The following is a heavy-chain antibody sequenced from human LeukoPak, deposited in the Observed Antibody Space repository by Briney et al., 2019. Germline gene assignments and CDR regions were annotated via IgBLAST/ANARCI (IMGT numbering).Heavy chain of an antibody. D-gene: IGHD1-26*01. CDR2: ISTSSSYI. J-gene: IGHJ4*02. CDR3: ARGDEGATTPGPFDT. CDR1: GITFTSYN. Sequence: GGPLRLSCEGSGITFTSYNMNWVRQPPGRGLEWLSSISTSSSYIFYAESVQGRFTISRDNAKNSVYLQMNSLRADDTAVYYCARGDEGATTPGPFDTWGQGTLVTVSS. V-gene: IGHV3-21*01.